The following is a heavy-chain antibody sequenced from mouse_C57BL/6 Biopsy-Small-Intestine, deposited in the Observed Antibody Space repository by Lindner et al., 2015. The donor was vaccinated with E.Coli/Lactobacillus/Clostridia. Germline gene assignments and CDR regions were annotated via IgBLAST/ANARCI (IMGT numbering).Heavy chain of an antibody. CDR2: INPSSGYT. CDR1: GYTFISYW. J-gene: IGHJ2*01. D-gene: IGHD4-1*01. Sequence: VQLQESGAELAKPGASVKMSCKASGYTFISYWMHWVKQRPGQGLEWIGYINPSSGYTEYNQKFKDKATLTADKSSSTAYMQLSSLTSEDSAVYYCARDWDYFDYWGQGTALTVSS. CDR3: ARDWDYFDY. V-gene: IGHV1-7*01.